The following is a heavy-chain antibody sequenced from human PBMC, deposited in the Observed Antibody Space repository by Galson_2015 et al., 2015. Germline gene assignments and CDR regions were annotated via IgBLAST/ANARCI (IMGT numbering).Heavy chain of an antibody. CDR2: ISYDGSNK. J-gene: IGHJ6*02. CDR1: GFTFSSYA. CDR3: ARELSGEWLLSLPYYGMDV. V-gene: IGHV3-30-3*01. D-gene: IGHD3-3*01. Sequence: SLRLSCAASGFTFSSYAMHWVRQARGKGLEWVAVISYDGSNKYYADSVKGRFTISRDSSKITLYLQMNSLRAEDTAVYYCARELSGEWLLSLPYYGMDVWGQGTPVTVSS.